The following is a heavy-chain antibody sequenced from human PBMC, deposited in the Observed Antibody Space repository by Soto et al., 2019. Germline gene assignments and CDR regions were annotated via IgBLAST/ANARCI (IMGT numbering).Heavy chain of an antibody. J-gene: IGHJ5*02. CDR1: GFTFSSYA. Sequence: EVQLLESGGGLVQPGGSLRLSCAASGFTFSSYAMSWVRQAPGKGLEWVSAISGSGGSTYYADSVKGRFTISRDNSKNTLYLQMNSLRAEDTAIYYCAKLLYGSGSFNWFDPWGQGTLVTVSS. CDR3: AKLLYGSGSFNWFDP. CDR2: ISGSGGST. D-gene: IGHD3-10*01. V-gene: IGHV3-23*01.